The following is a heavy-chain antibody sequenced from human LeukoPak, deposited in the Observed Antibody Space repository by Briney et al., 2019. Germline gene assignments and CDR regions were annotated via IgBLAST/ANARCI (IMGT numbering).Heavy chain of an antibody. D-gene: IGHD6-13*01. CDR1: GYSISSGYY. V-gene: IGHV4-38-2*02. Sequence: SETLSLTCTVSGYSISSGYYWGWIRQPPGKGLEWIGSIYHSESTYYNPSLKSRVTISVDTSKNQFSLKLSSVTAADTAVYYCARAHSSWYGIDPWGQGTLVTVSS. J-gene: IGHJ5*02. CDR2: IYHSEST. CDR3: ARAHSSWYGIDP.